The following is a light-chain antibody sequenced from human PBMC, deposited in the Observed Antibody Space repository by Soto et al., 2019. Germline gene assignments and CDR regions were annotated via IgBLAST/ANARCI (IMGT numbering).Light chain of an antibody. CDR1: QGIRSY. J-gene: IGKJ5*01. CDR3: QQLNSAPLT. CDR2: DAS. Sequence: DIQLTQSPSFLSASVGDRVTITCRTSQGIRSYLAWYQQKPGKAPKLLIYDASTWQRGVPSRFSGRGSGTEFILTISSLLPEDFATYYCQQLNSAPLTFGQGTRLEIK. V-gene: IGKV1-9*01.